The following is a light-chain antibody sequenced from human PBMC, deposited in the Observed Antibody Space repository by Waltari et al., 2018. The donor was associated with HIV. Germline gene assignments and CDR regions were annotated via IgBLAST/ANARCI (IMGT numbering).Light chain of an antibody. CDR3: QQSNNWPPLT. V-gene: IGKV3-15*01. CDR2: GAS. Sequence: EIVMTQSPATLSVYPGERATLSCRASQSVSSNLAWYQQKPGQAPRLLIYGASTRATGIPARFRGSGSGTEFTLTISSLQSEDFAVYYCQQSNNWPPLTCGGGTKVEIK. J-gene: IGKJ4*01. CDR1: QSVSSN.